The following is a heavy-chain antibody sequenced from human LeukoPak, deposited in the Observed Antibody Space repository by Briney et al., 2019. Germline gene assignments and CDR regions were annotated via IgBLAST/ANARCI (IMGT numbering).Heavy chain of an antibody. CDR3: ARDPVRRDSY. J-gene: IGHJ4*02. V-gene: IGHV3-7*01. CDR2: IKHDGSEK. D-gene: IGHD3-10*01. CDR1: GFIFTNYF. Sequence: GGSLRLSCAASGFIFTNYFMSWVRQAPGKGLEWVASIKHDGSEKYYVDSVRGRFTISRDNTMNSLYLQMSSLRAEDTAVYYCARDPVRRDSYWGQGTLVTVSS.